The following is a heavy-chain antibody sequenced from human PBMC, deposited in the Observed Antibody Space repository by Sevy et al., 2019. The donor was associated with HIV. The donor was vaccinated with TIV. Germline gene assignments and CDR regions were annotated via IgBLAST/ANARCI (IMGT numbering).Heavy chain of an antibody. Sequence: GGSLRLSCAASGFTFSSYWMTWVRQAPGKGLEWVANIKQDMSEKYYADSVNGRFTISRDNARHSLYLQMNSLRAEDRALYYGVRGGVGGYSYSLDCWGQGTLVTVSS. D-gene: IGHD5-18*01. J-gene: IGHJ4*02. V-gene: IGHV3-7*01. CDR1: GFTFSSYW. CDR3: VRGGVGGYSYSLDC. CDR2: IKQDMSEK.